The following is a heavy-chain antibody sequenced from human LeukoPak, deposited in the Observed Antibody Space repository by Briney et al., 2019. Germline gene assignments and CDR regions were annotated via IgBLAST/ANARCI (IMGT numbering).Heavy chain of an antibody. J-gene: IGHJ3*02. CDR3: ARGGGPDAFDI. CDR1: GGSISGHY. D-gene: IGHD6-25*01. V-gene: IGHV4-59*11. CDR2: IYYSGTT. Sequence: SETLSLTCTVPGGSISGHYWSWIRQPPGKGLEWIGYIYYSGTTNYNSSLESRLTISLDTSKNQFSLKLTSVTAADTAVYSCARGGGPDAFDIWGQGTMVSVS.